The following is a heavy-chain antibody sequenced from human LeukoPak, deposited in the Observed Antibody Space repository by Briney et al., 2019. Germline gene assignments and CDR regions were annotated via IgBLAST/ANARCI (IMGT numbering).Heavy chain of an antibody. V-gene: IGHV1-24*01. J-gene: IGHJ1*01. CDR3: ATDQRGYSSSSEYFQH. D-gene: IGHD6-6*01. CDR1: GYTLTELS. CDR2: FDPEDGET. Sequence: ASVKVSCKVSGYTLTELSMHWVRQAPGKGLEWMGCFDPEDGETIYAQNIQGRVTMTEDTSTDTAYMELSSLRSEDTAVYYCATDQRGYSSSSEYFQHWGQGTLVTVSS.